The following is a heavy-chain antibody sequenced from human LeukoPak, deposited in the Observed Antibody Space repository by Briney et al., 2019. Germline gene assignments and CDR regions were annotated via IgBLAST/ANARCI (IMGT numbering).Heavy chain of an antibody. D-gene: IGHD3/OR15-3a*01. Sequence: SETLSLTCTVSGDSISSYYWSWIRQPPGKGLEWIGYIYYSGSTNYNPSLKSQVTMSVDTSKNQFSLKLSSVTAADTAVYYCARDRTGDNWFDPWGQGTLVTVSS. J-gene: IGHJ5*02. CDR3: ARDRTGDNWFDP. CDR1: GDSISSYY. V-gene: IGHV4-59*01. CDR2: IYYSGST.